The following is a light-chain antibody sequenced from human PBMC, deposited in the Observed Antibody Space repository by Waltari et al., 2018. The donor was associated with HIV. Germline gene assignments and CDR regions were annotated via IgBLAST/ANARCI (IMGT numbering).Light chain of an antibody. Sequence: SYELTQPHSVSVSPGQPARITCSGDALPNKYAYWYQQNSGQAPVLVIYEDSKLTAGIAERCTGTRSGTMATLTISGAQVEDEGDYHGYSTDSSGFGVFGGGTKLTVL. CDR3: YSTDSSGFGV. V-gene: IGLV3-10*01. J-gene: IGLJ2*01. CDR2: EDS. CDR1: ALPNKY.